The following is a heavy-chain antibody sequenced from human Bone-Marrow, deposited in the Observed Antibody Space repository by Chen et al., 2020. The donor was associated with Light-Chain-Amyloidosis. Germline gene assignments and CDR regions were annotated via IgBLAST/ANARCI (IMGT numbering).Heavy chain of an antibody. CDR3: ARRRDGYNFDY. J-gene: IGHJ4*02. Sequence: EVQLVQSGPEVKKPGESLKISCKGPGSTFPNYWIGWVRQMPGKGLEWMGVIYPDDSDARYSPSFEGQVTISADKSITTAYLQWRSLKASDTAMYYCARRRDGYNFDYWGQGTLVTVSS. CDR2: IYPDDSDA. V-gene: IGHV5-51*01. CDR1: GSTFPNYW. D-gene: IGHD5-12*01.